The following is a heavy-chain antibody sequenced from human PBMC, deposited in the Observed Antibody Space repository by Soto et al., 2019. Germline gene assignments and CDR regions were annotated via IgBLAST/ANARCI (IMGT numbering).Heavy chain of an antibody. J-gene: IGHJ4*02. D-gene: IGHD7-27*01. CDR2: IFDSGTT. V-gene: IGHV4-30-4*01. Sequence: QVQLQESGPGLVKPSQTLSLTCTVSGGSITSDYSCWSWIRQPPGERLAWIGHIFDSGTTYPNPSLTRQVAISLDTSKNPSSLTLSSVTAADTAVYYCARGPSGDKVHYGGQGALVTVSS. CDR3: ARGPSGDKVHY. CDR1: GGSITSDYSC.